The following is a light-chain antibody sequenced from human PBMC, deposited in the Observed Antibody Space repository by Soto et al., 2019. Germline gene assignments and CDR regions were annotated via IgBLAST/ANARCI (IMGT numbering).Light chain of an antibody. CDR2: EVD. Sequence: QSALTQPASVSGSPGQSISISCTGTSTDVGAYNLVSWYQQYPGKAPTLLLFEVDRRPSGVSSRFSGSKSGNTASLTISGLRAEDEAAYNCCSSAGSRIFVFGGGTKVTVL. V-gene: IGLV2-23*02. CDR3: CSSAGSRIFV. CDR1: STDVGAYNL. J-gene: IGLJ3*02.